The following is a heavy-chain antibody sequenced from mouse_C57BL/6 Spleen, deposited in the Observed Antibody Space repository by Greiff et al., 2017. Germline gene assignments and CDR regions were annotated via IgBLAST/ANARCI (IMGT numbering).Heavy chain of an antibody. Sequence: EVKVEESGGGLVQPGGSMKLSCVASGFTFSNYWMNWVRQSPEKGLEWVAQIRLKSDNYATHYAESVKGRFNISRDDSKSSVYLQMNNLRAEDTGIYYCTAITHAMDYWGQGTSVTVSS. CDR3: TAITHAMDY. D-gene: IGHD1-2*01. V-gene: IGHV6-3*01. J-gene: IGHJ4*01. CDR1: GFTFSNYW. CDR2: IRLKSDNYAT.